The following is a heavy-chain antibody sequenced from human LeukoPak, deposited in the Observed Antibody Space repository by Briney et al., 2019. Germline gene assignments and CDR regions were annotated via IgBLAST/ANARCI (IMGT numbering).Heavy chain of an antibody. CDR3: ARHLVVIATKYAPTL. CDR1: GGSISSGDYY. D-gene: IGHD2-21*01. Sequence: PSETLSLXCTVSGGSISSGDYYWSWIRQPPGKGLEWIGYIYYSGITYYNPSLKSRVTISVDTSKNQFSLKLSSVTAADTAVYYCARHLVVIATKYAPTLWGQGTMVTVSS. J-gene: IGHJ3*01. CDR2: IYYSGIT. V-gene: IGHV4-30-4*08.